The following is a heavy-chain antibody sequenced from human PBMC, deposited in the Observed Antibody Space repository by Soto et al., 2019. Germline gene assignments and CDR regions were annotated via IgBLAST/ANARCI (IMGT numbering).Heavy chain of an antibody. CDR3: ARGRRFLDKENYYYGMGV. J-gene: IGHJ6*02. CDR2: IYYSGST. CDR1: GCSVSSGSYY. Sequence: SETLSLTCTVSGCSVSSGSYYWSWIRQPPGKRLEWIGYIYYSGSTNYNPPLKSRVTISVDTSKNQFSLKLSSVTAADTAVYYCARGRRFLDKENYYYGMGVWGQGTTVNVSS. V-gene: IGHV4-61*01. D-gene: IGHD3-3*01.